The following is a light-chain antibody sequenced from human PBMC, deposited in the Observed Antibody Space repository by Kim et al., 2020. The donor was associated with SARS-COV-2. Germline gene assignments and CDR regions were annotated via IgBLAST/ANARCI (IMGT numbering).Light chain of an antibody. Sequence: EIMMTQSPATLSVSPGERATLSCRASQSISKLAWYQQRPGQDPRLLIYGASTRATGIPARFSGSGSGTEFTLTISSLQSEDFAVYYCQQYNIWRTFGQGTKVDIK. CDR2: GAS. J-gene: IGKJ1*01. CDR1: QSISK. CDR3: QQYNIWRT. V-gene: IGKV3-15*01.